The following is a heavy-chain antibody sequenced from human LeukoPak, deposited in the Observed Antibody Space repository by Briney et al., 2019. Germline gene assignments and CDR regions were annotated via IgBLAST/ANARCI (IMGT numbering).Heavy chain of an antibody. CDR3: ARVVASTSIDS. CDR1: GGSISSSSYY. Sequence: PSETLSLTCTVSGGSISSSSYYWGWIRQPPGKGLEWIGSIYYSGSTYYNPSLKSRVTISVDTSKNQFSLKLTSVTAADTAIYYCARVVASTSIDSWGQGNLVTVSS. V-gene: IGHV4-39*07. J-gene: IGHJ4*02. D-gene: IGHD2-15*01. CDR2: IYYSGST.